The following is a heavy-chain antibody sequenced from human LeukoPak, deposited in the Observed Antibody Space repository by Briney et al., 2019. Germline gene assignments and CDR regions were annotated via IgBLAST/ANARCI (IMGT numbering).Heavy chain of an antibody. D-gene: IGHD4-23*01. CDR1: GFTLSSYA. J-gene: IGHJ4*02. CDR2: ISSSADST. CDR3: AKPLEKYTYVGNFAF. V-gene: IGHV3-23*01. Sequence: GGSLRHSCEPSGFTLSSYARSRVRQAPGKGLAGVSVISSSADSTYYADSVKGRFTISRDNSKNTLYLQVNNLRAEDTAVYYCAKPLEKYTYVGNFAFCGQGILVTVSS.